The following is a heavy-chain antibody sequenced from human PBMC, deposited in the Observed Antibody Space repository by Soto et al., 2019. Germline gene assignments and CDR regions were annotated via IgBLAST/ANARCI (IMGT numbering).Heavy chain of an antibody. Sequence: EVQLVESGGGLVQPGGSLRLSCAASGFTFSSYSMNWVRQAPGKGLEWVSSISSSSSYIYYADSVKGRFTISRDNAKNSLYLQMNSLRAEDTAVYYCARTGSGSYYFDYWGQGTLVTVSS. CDR3: ARTGSGSYYFDY. CDR2: ISSSSSYI. D-gene: IGHD3-10*01. J-gene: IGHJ4*02. CDR1: GFTFSSYS. V-gene: IGHV3-21*01.